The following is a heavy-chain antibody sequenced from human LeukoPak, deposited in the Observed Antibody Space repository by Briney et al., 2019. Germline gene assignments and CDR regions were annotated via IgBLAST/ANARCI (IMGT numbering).Heavy chain of an antibody. CDR2: ISYDGSNK. CDR1: GFTFSSYA. J-gene: IGHJ4*02. D-gene: IGHD3-10*01. Sequence: PGRSLRLSCAASGFTFSSYAMHWVRQAPGKGLEWVAVISYDGSNKYYADSVKGRFTISRDNSKNTLYLQMNSLRAEDTAVYYCARELYGSGSYSLDYWGLGTLVTVSS. CDR3: ARELYGSGSYSLDY. V-gene: IGHV3-30*04.